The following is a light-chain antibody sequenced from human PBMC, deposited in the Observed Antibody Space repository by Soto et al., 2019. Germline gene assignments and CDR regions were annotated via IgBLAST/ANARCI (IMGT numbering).Light chain of an antibody. CDR3: QTWGTGIIGVV. J-gene: IGLJ2*01. CDR1: SGHSSYA. Sequence: QAVLTQSPSASASLGASVKLTCTLSSGHSSYAIAWHQQQPEKGPRYLMKLNSDGSHSKGDGIPDRFSGSSSGAERYLTISSLQSEDEADYYCQTWGTGIIGVVFGGGTKLTVL. CDR2: LNSDGSH. V-gene: IGLV4-69*01.